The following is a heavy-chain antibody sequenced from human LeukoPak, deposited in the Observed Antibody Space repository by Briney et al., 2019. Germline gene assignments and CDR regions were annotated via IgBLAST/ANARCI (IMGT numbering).Heavy chain of an antibody. CDR1: GYTFTGYY. CDR2: INPNSGGT. Sequence: VASVKVSCKASGYTFTGYYMHWVRQAPGQGLEWMGWINPNSGGTNYAQKFQGRVTMTRDTSISTAYMELSRLRSDDTAVYYCARDRYNWNSRYYFDYWGRGTLVTVSS. J-gene: IGHJ4*02. CDR3: ARDRYNWNSRYYFDY. D-gene: IGHD1-7*01. V-gene: IGHV1-2*02.